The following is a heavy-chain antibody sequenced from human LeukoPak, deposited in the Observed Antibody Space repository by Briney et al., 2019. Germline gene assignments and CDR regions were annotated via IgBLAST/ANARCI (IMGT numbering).Heavy chain of an antibody. Sequence: GGSLRLSCAASRFTFSVHWMHWVRQAPGKGLEWVSRINPDESDKAYADSVKGRFTISRDNAKSTLYLQMNSLRAEDTAVYYCAKETYYYDSSGFNDYWGQGTLVTVSS. J-gene: IGHJ4*02. CDR1: RFTFSVHW. CDR2: INPDESDK. CDR3: AKETYYYDSSGFNDY. V-gene: IGHV3-74*01. D-gene: IGHD3-22*01.